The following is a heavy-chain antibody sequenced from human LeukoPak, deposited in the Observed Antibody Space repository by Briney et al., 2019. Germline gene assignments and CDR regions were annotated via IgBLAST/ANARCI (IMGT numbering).Heavy chain of an antibody. CDR1: GGSISSGIYS. CDR3: ARDSGDYPYYFDS. CDR2: IYHTGHT. V-gene: IGHV4-30-2*01. J-gene: IGHJ4*02. D-gene: IGHD3-10*01. Sequence: PSQTLSLTCAVSGGSISSGIYSWNWIRQPPGMGLEWIGYIYHTGHTYYNPSLKSRVTTSVDRSTNQFSLKLSSVTAADTAVYYCARDSGDYPYYFDSWGQGALVTVSS.